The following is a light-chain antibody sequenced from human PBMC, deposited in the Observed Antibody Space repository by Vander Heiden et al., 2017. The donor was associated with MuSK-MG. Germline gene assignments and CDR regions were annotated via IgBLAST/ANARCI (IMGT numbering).Light chain of an antibody. CDR1: SSNIGSNT. CDR2: AND. J-gene: IGLJ2*01. Sequence: QSVLTQPPSASGTPGPRVTISCSGSSSNIGSNTVHWYQHLPGKAPKLLIFANDQRPSGVPDRFSGSKSGTSASLAISGLQSEDEADYYCAAWSDSLNGPLFGGGTKLTVL. V-gene: IGLV1-44*01. CDR3: AAWSDSLNGPL.